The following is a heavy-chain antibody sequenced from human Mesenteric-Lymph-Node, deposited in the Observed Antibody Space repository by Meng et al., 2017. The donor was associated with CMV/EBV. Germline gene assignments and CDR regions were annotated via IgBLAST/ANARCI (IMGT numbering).Heavy chain of an antibody. D-gene: IGHD3-10*01. Sequence: VGGGGGMGDPGRALRVSWAGWRLQVREKYLSLVRQATGKGLEWVCNIYRGENTYYIDSVKDRFTVSRDNSKNTMYLQMNSLRVEATAVYYCTGDSVSNPNLDYWGQGTLVTVSS. CDR1: RLQVREKY. CDR2: IYRGENT. V-gene: IGHV3-66*01. J-gene: IGHJ4*02. CDR3: TGDSVSNPNLDY.